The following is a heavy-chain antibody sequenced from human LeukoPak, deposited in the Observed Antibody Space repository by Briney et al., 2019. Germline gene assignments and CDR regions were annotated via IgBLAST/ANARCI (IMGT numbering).Heavy chain of an antibody. CDR3: ARDHSSGWYGGY. J-gene: IGHJ4*02. V-gene: IGHV3-74*01. D-gene: IGHD6-19*01. CDR1: GYTFNNYW. CDR2: INNDGSSA. Sequence: GGSLRLSCAASGYTFNNYWIRWVRQVPGKGLVWVSRINNDGSSASYVDSVKGRFTISRDNAKNTLFLQMNSLRAEDTAVYYCARDHSSGWYGGYWGQGTLVTVSS.